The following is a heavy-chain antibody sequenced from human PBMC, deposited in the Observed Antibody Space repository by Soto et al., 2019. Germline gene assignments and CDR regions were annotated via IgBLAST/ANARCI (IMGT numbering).Heavy chain of an antibody. D-gene: IGHD3-3*01. CDR1: GGSISSSSYY. CDR3: AREGITIFGVDLGYYYYGMDV. CDR2: IYYSGST. V-gene: IGHV4-39*02. J-gene: IGHJ6*02. Sequence: TSETLALSCTVSGGSISSSSYYWGWIRQPPGKWLEWIGSIYYSGSTYYNPSLKSRVTISVDTSKNQFSLKLSSVTAADTAVYYCAREGITIFGVDLGYYYYGMDVWGQGATVTVYS.